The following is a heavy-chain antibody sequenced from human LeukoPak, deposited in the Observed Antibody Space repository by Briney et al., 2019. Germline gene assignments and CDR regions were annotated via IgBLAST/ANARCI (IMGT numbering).Heavy chain of an antibody. D-gene: IGHD3-3*01. V-gene: IGHV1-2*02. CDR2: INPNSGGT. Sequence: GASVKVSCKASGYTFTGYYMHWVRQAPGQGLEWMGWINPNSGGTNYAQKFQGRVTMTRDTSISTAYMELSRLRSDDTAVYYCARARETTIFGVEFDYWGQGTLVTVSS. J-gene: IGHJ4*02. CDR3: ARARETTIFGVEFDY. CDR1: GYTFTGYY.